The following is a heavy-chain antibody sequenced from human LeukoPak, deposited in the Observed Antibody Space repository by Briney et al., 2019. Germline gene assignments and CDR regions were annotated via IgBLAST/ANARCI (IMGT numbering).Heavy chain of an antibody. Sequence: GRPLRLSCAASGFTSSDYAMHCVRQAPGKGLGWGSGISWNRGSISYTDSVKGRFTIPRDNAKNSLYLQMYSLRAEDMTLYYCAKGSSRWYSSSSMVEQKMAEYYFDYWGQGTLVTVSS. D-gene: IGHD6-6*01. CDR2: ISWNRGSI. J-gene: IGHJ4*02. CDR1: GFTSSDYA. CDR3: AKGSSRWYSSSSMVEQKMAEYYFDY. V-gene: IGHV3-9*02.